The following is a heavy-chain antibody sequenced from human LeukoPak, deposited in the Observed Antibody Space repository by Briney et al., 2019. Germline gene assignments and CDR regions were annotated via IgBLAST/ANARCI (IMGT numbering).Heavy chain of an antibody. CDR1: GGSISSSSYY. Sequence: PSETLSLTCTVSGGSISSSSYYWGWIRQPPGKGLEWIGSIYYSGSTYYNPSLKSRVTISVDTSKNQFSLKLSSVTAADTAVYYCAKHDPTDDYWGQGTLVTVSS. CDR3: AKHDPTDDY. CDR2: IYYSGST. V-gene: IGHV4-39*01. J-gene: IGHJ4*02.